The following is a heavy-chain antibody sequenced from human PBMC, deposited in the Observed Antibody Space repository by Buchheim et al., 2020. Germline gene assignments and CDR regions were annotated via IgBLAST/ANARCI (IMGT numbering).Heavy chain of an antibody. CDR3: TRGGVEMATINYYYGMDV. Sequence: QVQLVESGGGVVQPGRSLRLSCAASGFTFSSYAMHWVRRAPGKGLEWVAVISYDGSNKYYADSVKGRFTISRDNSKNTLYLQMNSLRAEDTAVYYCTRGGVEMATINYYYGMDVWGQGTT. D-gene: IGHD5-24*01. V-gene: IGHV3-30-3*01. CDR2: ISYDGSNK. J-gene: IGHJ6*02. CDR1: GFTFSSYA.